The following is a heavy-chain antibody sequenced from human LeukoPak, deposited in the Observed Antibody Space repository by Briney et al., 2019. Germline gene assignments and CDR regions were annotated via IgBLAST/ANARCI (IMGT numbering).Heavy chain of an antibody. J-gene: IGHJ4*02. CDR2: IFYSGST. V-gene: IGHV4-59*01. CDR1: GGSISSYY. Sequence: SSETLSLTCTVSGGSISSYYWSWIRQPPGKGLEWIGYIFYSGSTNYNPSLKNRVTISVDTSENQLSLKLSSVTAADTAVYYCARVLDYYGSGTYSFDYWGRGTLVTVSS. CDR3: ARVLDYYGSGTYSFDY. D-gene: IGHD3-10*01.